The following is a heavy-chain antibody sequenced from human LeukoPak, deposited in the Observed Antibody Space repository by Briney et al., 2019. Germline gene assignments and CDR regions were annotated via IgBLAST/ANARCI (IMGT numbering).Heavy chain of an antibody. CDR1: GFTFSSYG. CDR2: IRYDGSNK. CDR3: ARDRRDGYNLLDY. Sequence: PGGSLRLSCAASGFTFSSYGMHWVRQAPGKGLEWVAFIRYDGSNKYYADSVKGRFTISRDNAENSLYLQMNSLRAEDTAVYYCARDRRDGYNLLDYWGQGTLVTVSS. J-gene: IGHJ4*02. V-gene: IGHV3-30*02. D-gene: IGHD5-24*01.